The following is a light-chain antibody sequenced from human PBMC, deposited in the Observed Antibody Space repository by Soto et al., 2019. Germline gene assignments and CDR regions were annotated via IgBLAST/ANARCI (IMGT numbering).Light chain of an antibody. V-gene: IGKV3-15*01. CDR3: QQYNNWPAGAL. CDR1: QRVSSN. J-gene: IGKJ4*02. CDR2: GES. Sequence: EIVMTQSPATLSVSPGERATLSCRASQRVSSNLAWYQPKPGQAPRLLIYGESTRATGIPARFIGSGSGTGFTLTICSLKSRGVAVYDGQQYNNWPAGALFGGGTKVEIK.